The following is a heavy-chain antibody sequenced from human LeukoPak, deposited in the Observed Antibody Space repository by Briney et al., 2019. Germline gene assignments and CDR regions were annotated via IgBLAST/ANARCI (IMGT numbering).Heavy chain of an antibody. CDR3: ARVTAVAAVYFFDS. CDR1: RXTFSNYW. D-gene: IGHD6-19*01. Sequence: PGGSLRPSCAASRXTFSNYWVSWVRQAPGKGLEWVANIKDDGREKYYVDSVKGRFTISRDNDKNSLYLQMNSLRGEDTAVYYCARVTAVAAVYFFDSWGQGTLVTVSS. CDR2: IKDDGREK. V-gene: IGHV3-7*05. J-gene: IGHJ4*01.